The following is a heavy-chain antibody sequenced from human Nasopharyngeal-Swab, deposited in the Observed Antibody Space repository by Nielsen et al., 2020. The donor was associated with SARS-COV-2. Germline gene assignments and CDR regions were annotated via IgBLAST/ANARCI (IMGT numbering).Heavy chain of an antibody. CDR2: IYHSGCT. J-gene: IGHJ6*03. CDR1: GGSISSSNW. V-gene: IGHV4-4*02. CDR3: ARGGVPAAIRYYYYMDV. D-gene: IGHD2-2*01. Sequence: SETLSLTCAVSGGSISSSNWWSWVRQPPGKGLEWIGEIYHSGCTNYNPSLKSRVTISVDKSKNQFSLKLSSVTAADTAVYYCARGGVPAAIRYYYYMDVWGKGTTVTVSS.